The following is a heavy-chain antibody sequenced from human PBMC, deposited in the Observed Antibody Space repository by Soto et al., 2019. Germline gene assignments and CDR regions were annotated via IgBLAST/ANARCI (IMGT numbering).Heavy chain of an antibody. J-gene: IGHJ4*02. CDR3: ARESEDLTSNFDY. Sequence: GGSLRLSCAASGFTFTRYSMNWVRQAPGKGLEWVSSISSTTNYIYYGDSMKGRFTISRDNAKNAVYLEMNSLRAEDTAVYYCARESEDLTSNFDYWGQGTLVTVSS. V-gene: IGHV3-21*06. CDR1: GFTFTRYS. CDR2: ISSTTNYI.